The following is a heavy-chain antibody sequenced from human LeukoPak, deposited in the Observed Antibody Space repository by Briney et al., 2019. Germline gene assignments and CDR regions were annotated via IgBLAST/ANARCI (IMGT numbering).Heavy chain of an antibody. D-gene: IGHD1-26*01. V-gene: IGHV4-59*01. Sequence: SETLSLTCSVSGGSMSSYYWSWIRQSPGKGLEWIGYIYHSGSTDYNSSLKSRVTISEDTSKKQFSLKVSSVTAADTAVYYCARVGATTRLPYYYYYMDVWGKGTTVTVSS. CDR2: IYHSGST. J-gene: IGHJ6*03. CDR3: ARVGATTRLPYYYYYMDV. CDR1: GGSMSSYY.